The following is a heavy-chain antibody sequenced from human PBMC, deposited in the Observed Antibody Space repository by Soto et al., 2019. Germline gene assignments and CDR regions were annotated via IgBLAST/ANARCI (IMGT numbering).Heavy chain of an antibody. CDR2: FDPEDGET. CDR1: GYTLTELS. V-gene: IGHV1-24*01. D-gene: IGHD3-16*01. Sequence: ASVKVSCKVSGYTLTELSMHWVRQAPGKGLEWMGGFDPEDGETIYAQKFQGRVTMTEDTSTDTAYMELSSLRSEDTAVYYCATDSQIMITFGGVPPGAFDIWGQGTMVTV. J-gene: IGHJ3*02. CDR3: ATDSQIMITFGGVPPGAFDI.